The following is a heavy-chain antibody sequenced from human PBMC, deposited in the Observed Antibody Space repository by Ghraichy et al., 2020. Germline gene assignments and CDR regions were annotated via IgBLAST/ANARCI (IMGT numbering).Heavy chain of an antibody. V-gene: IGHV2-5*01. J-gene: IGHJ3*02. CDR1: GFSLSTSGVG. D-gene: IGHD1-1*01. Sequence: SGPTLVKPTQTLTLTCTFSGFSLSTSGVGVGWIRQPPGKALEWLALIYWNDDKRYSPSLKSRLTITKDTSKNQVVLTMTNMDPVDTATYYCAHRNWNVDAFDIWGQGTMVTVSS. CDR3: AHRNWNVDAFDI. CDR2: IYWNDDK.